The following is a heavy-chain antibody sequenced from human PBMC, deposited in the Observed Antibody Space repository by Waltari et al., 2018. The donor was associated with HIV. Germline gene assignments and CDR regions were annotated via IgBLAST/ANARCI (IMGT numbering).Heavy chain of an antibody. V-gene: IGHV3-7*03. CDR1: GFLFGGFS. CDR3: AREVSGSPYYFNY. Sequence: EVQLVESGGGLVPPGGSRQLSCVTSGFLFGGFSMSWVRQAPGKGLEWVANINKDSTERNYVDSVKGRFTIYRDNANSSLFLYVSSLRAEDTALYYCAREVSGSPYYFNYWGQGALLTVSA. CDR2: INKDSTER. J-gene: IGHJ4*02. D-gene: IGHD6-19*01.